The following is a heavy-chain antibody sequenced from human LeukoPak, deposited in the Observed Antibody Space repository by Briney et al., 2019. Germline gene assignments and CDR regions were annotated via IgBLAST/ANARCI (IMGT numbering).Heavy chain of an antibody. CDR2: IDQNGSEK. CDR1: GFTFSSYW. CDR3: VTGVYYFDY. J-gene: IGHJ4*02. Sequence: GGSLSLSCVASGFTFSSYWMAWVRQAPGKGLEWVANIDQNGSEKYFVDSVKGRFTISRDNAKNSLYLQMNSLRAEDTAVYYCVTGVYYFDYWGQGTLVTVPS. V-gene: IGHV3-7*05. D-gene: IGHD3-10*01.